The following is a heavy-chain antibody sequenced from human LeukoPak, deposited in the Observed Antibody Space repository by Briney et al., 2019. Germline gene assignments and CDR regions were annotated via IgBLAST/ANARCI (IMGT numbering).Heavy chain of an antibody. V-gene: IGHV3-30*04. D-gene: IGHD4-17*01. Sequence: GGSLRLSCAASGFTFSSYAMHWVRQAPGKGLEWVAVISYDGSNKYYADSVKGRFTISRDNSKNTLYLQMNSLKTEDTAVYYCTTLGDMDYWGQGTLVTVSS. CDR1: GFTFSSYA. CDR3: TTLGDMDY. CDR2: ISYDGSNK. J-gene: IGHJ4*02.